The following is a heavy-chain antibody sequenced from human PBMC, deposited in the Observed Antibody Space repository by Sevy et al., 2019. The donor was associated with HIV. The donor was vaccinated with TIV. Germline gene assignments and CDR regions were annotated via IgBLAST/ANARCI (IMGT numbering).Heavy chain of an antibody. D-gene: IGHD6-19*01. CDR3: ARAGSSTDWGMDV. CDR1: GGSISSYY. Sequence: SETLSLTCTVSGGSISSYYWSWIRQPPGKGLEYIGYIYYSGSTNYKPSLKSRVTISVDTSKNQFSLKLSSVTAADTAVYYCARAGSSTDWGMDVWGQGTTVTVSS. J-gene: IGHJ6*02. V-gene: IGHV4-59*01. CDR2: IYYSGST.